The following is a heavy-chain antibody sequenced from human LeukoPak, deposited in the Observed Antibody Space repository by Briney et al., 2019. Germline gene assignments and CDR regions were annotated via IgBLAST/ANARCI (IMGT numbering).Heavy chain of an antibody. J-gene: IGHJ4*02. V-gene: IGHV3-21*01. Sequence: GGSLRLSCAASGFSFSSYSMNWVRQAPGKGLEWVSSISSTSTYIFYADSVKGRFTISRDNARNSLYLQMNSLRADDTAVYYCASHGSGTVPRWGQGTLVTVSS. CDR1: GFSFSSYS. CDR3: ASHGSGTVPR. CDR2: ISSTSTYI. D-gene: IGHD3-10*01.